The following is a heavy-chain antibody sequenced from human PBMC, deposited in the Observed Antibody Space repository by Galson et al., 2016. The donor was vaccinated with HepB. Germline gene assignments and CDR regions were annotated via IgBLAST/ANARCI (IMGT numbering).Heavy chain of an antibody. J-gene: IGHJ4*02. Sequence: SETLSLTCAVSGGSFSVYSWSWIRQPPGKGLEWIGYIYYSGITNYNPSLKSRVAISVDTSKNQFSLKLTSVTAADTAVYYCARVFSSSWFYYFDFWGQGIQVTVSS. CDR3: ARVFSSSWFYYFDF. V-gene: IGHV4-59*01. D-gene: IGHD6-13*01. CDR2: IYYSGIT. CDR1: GGSFSVYS.